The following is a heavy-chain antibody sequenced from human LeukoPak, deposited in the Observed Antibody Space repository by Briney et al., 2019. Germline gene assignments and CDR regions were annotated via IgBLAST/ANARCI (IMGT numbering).Heavy chain of an antibody. CDR2: ISGSGGST. D-gene: IGHD1-26*01. V-gene: IGHV3-23*01. CDR3: ASPVGADDDAFDI. J-gene: IGHJ3*02. Sequence: GGSLRLSCAASGFTFSSYAMSWVRQAPGKGLEWVSAISGSGGSTYYADSVKGRFTISRDNSKNTLYLHMNSLRAEDTAVYYCASPVGADDDAFDIWGQGTMVTVSS. CDR1: GFTFSSYA.